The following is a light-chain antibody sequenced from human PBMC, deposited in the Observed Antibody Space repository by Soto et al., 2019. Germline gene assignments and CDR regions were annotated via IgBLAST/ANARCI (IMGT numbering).Light chain of an antibody. CDR3: MQATRWPLT. J-gene: IGKJ4*02. Sequence: DVVMTQSPLSLPVTLGQPASISCRSSRSLVYSDGNAYLNWFQQRTGQSPRRLIYKASNLDSGGEDRISGRELRTDFTRQMSRVEAEGVGVYYFMQATRWPLTFGGGTRVEIK. CDR2: KAS. V-gene: IGKV2-30*01. CDR1: RSLVYSDGNAY.